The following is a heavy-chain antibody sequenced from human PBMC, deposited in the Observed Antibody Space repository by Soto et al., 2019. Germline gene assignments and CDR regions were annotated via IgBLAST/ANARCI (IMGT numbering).Heavy chain of an antibody. Sequence: GGSLRLSCAASGFTFSSYWMSWVRQAPGKGLEWVANIKQDGSEKYYVDSVKGRFTISRDNAKNSLYLQMNSLRAEDTAVYYCARKMSTTVVTPAAFDIWGQGTMVTVSS. V-gene: IGHV3-7*05. CDR3: ARKMSTTVVTPAAFDI. J-gene: IGHJ3*02. CDR2: IKQDGSEK. CDR1: GFTFSSYW. D-gene: IGHD4-17*01.